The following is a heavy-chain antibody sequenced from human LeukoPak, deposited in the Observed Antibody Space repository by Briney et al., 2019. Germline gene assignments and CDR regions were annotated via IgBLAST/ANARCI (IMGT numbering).Heavy chain of an antibody. D-gene: IGHD6-13*01. CDR3: ARDFWPGIAAAGPVGGY. V-gene: IGHV1-2*02. J-gene: IGHJ4*02. CDR2: INPNSGGT. CDR1: GYTFTTYS. Sequence: ASVKVSCKASGYTFTTYSISWVRQAPGQGLEWMGWINPNSGGTNYAQKFQGRVTMTRDTSISTAYMELSRLRSDDTAVYYCARDFWPGIAAAGPVGGYWGQGTLVTVSS.